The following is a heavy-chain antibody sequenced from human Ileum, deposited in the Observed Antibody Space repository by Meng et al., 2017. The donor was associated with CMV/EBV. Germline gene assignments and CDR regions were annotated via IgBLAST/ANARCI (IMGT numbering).Heavy chain of an antibody. CDR1: SIRSTTYY. J-gene: IGHJ5*01. D-gene: IGHD6-13*01. Sequence: SIRSTTYYWGWIRQPPGKGLEWIGSVHYSGISYYNPSLKSRVTISVDTSKNQFSLKLNSVTATDTAVYYCARQTSGYTSSPHKFDSWGQGTLVTVSS. CDR3: ARQTSGYTSSPHKFDS. CDR2: VHYSGIS. V-gene: IGHV4-39*01.